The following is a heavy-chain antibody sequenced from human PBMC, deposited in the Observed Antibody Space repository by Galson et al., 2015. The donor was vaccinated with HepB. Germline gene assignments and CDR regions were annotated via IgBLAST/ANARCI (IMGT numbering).Heavy chain of an antibody. CDR2: ISYDGSNK. Sequence: SLRLSCAASGFTFSSYAMHWVRQAPGKGLEWVAVISYDGSNKYYADSVKGRFTISRDNSKNTLYLQMNSLRAEDTAVYYCAREGLVGDSSGYYPDYFDYWGQGTLVTVSS. CDR3: AREGLVGDSSGYYPDYFDY. V-gene: IGHV3-30*04. J-gene: IGHJ4*02. D-gene: IGHD3-22*01. CDR1: GFTFSSYA.